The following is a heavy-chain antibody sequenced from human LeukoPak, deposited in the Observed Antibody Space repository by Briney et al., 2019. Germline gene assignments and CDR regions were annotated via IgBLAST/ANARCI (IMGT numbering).Heavy chain of an antibody. Sequence: GGSLRLSCVVSGFTFRTHGMHWVRQAPGKGLEWVAVIWYDGSNKYYADSVKGRFTIPRDNSKNTLYLQMNSLRVEDTAVYYCAGQSPTYSGSPTPIDYWGQGTLVTVSS. V-gene: IGHV3-33*01. CDR3: AGQSPTYSGSPTPIDY. J-gene: IGHJ4*02. D-gene: IGHD1-26*01. CDR2: IWYDGSNK. CDR1: GFTFRTHG.